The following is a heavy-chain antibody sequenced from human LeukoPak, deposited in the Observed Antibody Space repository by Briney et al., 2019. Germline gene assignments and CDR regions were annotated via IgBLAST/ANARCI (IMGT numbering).Heavy chain of an antibody. Sequence: ASVKVSCKASGYTFTSYDINWVRQATGQGLEWMGWMNPNSGNTGYAQKFQGRVTMTRNTSINTAYMELSSLRSEDTAVYYCARTIGGSRDFDYWGQGTLVTVSS. CDR3: ARTIGGSRDFDY. V-gene: IGHV1-8*01. CDR1: GYTFTSYD. D-gene: IGHD1-26*01. CDR2: MNPNSGNT. J-gene: IGHJ4*02.